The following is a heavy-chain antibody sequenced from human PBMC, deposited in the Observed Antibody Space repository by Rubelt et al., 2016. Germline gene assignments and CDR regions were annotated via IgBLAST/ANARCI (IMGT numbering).Heavy chain of an antibody. Sequence: QVQLQQWGAGLLKPSETLSLTCAVYGGSFSDYYWTWIRRSPGKGLEWIGEIDHSGNSNHNPSLKSRVTISVVTSKNQFSLRRSSWTAADTAGYYCARDEGIFSSQGIYYFDYWGQGTLVTVSS. CDR2: IDHSGNS. D-gene: IGHD2/OR15-2a*01. V-gene: IGHV4-34*01. CDR1: GGSFSDYY. CDR3: ARDEGIFSSQGIYYFDY. J-gene: IGHJ4*02.